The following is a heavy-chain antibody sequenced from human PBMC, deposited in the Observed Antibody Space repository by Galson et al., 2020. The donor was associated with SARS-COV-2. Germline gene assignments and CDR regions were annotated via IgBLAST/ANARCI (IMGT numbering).Heavy chain of an antibody. D-gene: IGHD2-2*01. J-gene: IGHJ6*02. CDR1: GFTFSSYW. CDR3: AREGIVVVPAAILDGDYYYYGMDV. V-gene: IGHV3-7*01. Sequence: GESLKISCAASGFTFSSYWMSWVRQAPGKGLEWVANIKQDGSEKYYVDSVKGRFTISRDNAKNSLYLQMNSLRAEDTAVYYCAREGIVVVPAAILDGDYYYYGMDVWGQGTTVTVSS. CDR2: IKQDGSEK.